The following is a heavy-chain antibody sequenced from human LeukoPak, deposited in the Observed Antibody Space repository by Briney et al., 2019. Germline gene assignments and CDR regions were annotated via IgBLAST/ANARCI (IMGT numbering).Heavy chain of an antibody. J-gene: IGHJ3*02. CDR2: IYPGGSDT. D-gene: IGHD6-19*01. Sequence: GESLKISCKGSGYSFTSYWIGWVRQMPGKGLEWMGIIYPGGSDTRYSPSFQGQVTVSADKSISTAYLQWSSLKASDTAMYYYARGYSSGWYGAGAFDIWGQGTMVTVSS. V-gene: IGHV5-51*01. CDR1: GYSFTSYW. CDR3: ARGYSSGWYGAGAFDI.